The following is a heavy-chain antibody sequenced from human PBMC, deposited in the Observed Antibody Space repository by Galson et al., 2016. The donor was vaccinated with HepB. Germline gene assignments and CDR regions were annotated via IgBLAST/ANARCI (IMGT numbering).Heavy chain of an antibody. J-gene: IGHJ6*02. CDR1: GFTFSNYG. CDR3: VRDPTLGYGRDV. CDR2: MSHDGNSK. Sequence: SLRLSCAASGFTFSNYGMHWVRQAPGKGLEWVALMSHDGNSKYYGDPVRGRFTVSRDISKNTLYLQMNSLIAEDTAVYYCVRDPTLGYGRDVWGQGTTVTVSS. V-gene: IGHV3-30*03. D-gene: IGHD3-16*01.